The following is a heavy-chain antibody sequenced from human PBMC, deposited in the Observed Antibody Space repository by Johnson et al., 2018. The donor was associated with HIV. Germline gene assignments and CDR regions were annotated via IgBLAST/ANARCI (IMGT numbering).Heavy chain of an antibody. J-gene: IGHJ3*02. CDR3: TKDRTNWGYDAFDI. Sequence: QVQLVESGGGVVQPRGSLRLSCAASGFTFSSFGMHWVRQAPAKGLEWVAFISYDGSDKDNADSVRGRFTIFRDNSENTMYLQMNRLRADDTAVYFCTKDRTNWGYDAFDIWGQGTMVTVSS. D-gene: IGHD7-27*01. CDR1: GFTFSSFG. V-gene: IGHV3-30*04. CDR2: ISYDGSDK.